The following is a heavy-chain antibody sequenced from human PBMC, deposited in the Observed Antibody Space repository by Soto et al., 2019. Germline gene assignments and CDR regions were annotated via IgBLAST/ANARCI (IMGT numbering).Heavy chain of an antibody. V-gene: IGHV4-59*01. CDR3: AKDQAPLPGVGSTWTLDQ. Sequence: SETLSLTCTVHGASITTYYWSWIRQVPGKELEWIGYIYYSGSTTYNPSLRSRVAISVDKSKNQVSLILSSVTAADTAVYYCAKDQAPLPGVGSTWTLDQWGQGTQVTSPQ. CDR2: IYYSGST. CDR1: GASITTYY. D-gene: IGHD1-26*01. J-gene: IGHJ4*02.